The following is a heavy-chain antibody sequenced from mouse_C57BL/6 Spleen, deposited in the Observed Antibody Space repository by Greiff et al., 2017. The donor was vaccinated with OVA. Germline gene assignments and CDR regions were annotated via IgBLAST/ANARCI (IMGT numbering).Heavy chain of an antibody. CDR3: ARSITTVAYAMDY. Sequence: QVHVKQPGAELVMPGASVKLSCKASGYTFTSYWMHWVKQRPGQGLEWIGEIDPSDSYTNYNQKFKGKSTLTVDKSSSTAYMQLSSLTSEDSAVYYCARSITTVAYAMDYWGQGTSVTVSS. CDR1: GYTFTSYW. CDR2: IDPSDSYT. V-gene: IGHV1-69*01. D-gene: IGHD1-1*01. J-gene: IGHJ4*01.